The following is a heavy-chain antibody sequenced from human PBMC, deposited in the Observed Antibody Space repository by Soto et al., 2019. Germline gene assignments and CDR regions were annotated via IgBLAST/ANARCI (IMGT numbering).Heavy chain of an antibody. D-gene: IGHD6-19*01. J-gene: IGHJ4*02. CDR1: GFTFSSYA. Sequence: LRLSCAASGFTFSSYAMSWVRQAPGKGLEWVSVISGSGGSTYYADSVKGRFTISRDNSRNTLYLQMNSLRAEGTAVYYCAKCSPRYSSGLKAYYFDYWGQGTLVTVSS. CDR2: ISGSGGST. CDR3: AKCSPRYSSGLKAYYFDY. V-gene: IGHV3-23*01.